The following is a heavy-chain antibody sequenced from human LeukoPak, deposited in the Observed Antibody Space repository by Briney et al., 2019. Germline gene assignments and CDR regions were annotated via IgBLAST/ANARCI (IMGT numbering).Heavy chain of an antibody. V-gene: IGHV3-15*01. CDR3: TTGYCSSTSCYGTKYYFDY. CDR2: IKSKTDGETT. D-gene: IGHD2-2*01. Sequence: GGSLRLSCAASGFTFSNAWMSWVRQAPGKGLEWVGRIKSKTDGETTDYAAPVKGRFTISRVDSKNTLYLQMNSLKTEDTAVYYCTTGYCSSTSCYGTKYYFDYWGQGTLVTVSS. J-gene: IGHJ4*02. CDR1: GFTFSNAW.